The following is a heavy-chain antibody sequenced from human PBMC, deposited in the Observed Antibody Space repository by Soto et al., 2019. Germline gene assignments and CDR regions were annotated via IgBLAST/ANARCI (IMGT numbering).Heavy chain of an antibody. CDR3: ARAHSNYASDAFDI. CDR1: GYTFTGYY. V-gene: IGHV1-2*04. Sequence: GASVKLSCKASGYTFTGYYMHWVRQAPGQGLEWMGWINPNSGGTNYAQKFQGWVTMTRDTSISTAYMELSRLRSDDTAVYYCARAHSNYASDAFDIWGQGTMVTV. D-gene: IGHD4-4*01. J-gene: IGHJ3*02. CDR2: INPNSGGT.